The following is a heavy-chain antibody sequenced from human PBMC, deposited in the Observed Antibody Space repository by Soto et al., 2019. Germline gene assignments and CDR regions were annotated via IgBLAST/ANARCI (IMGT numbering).Heavy chain of an antibody. CDR2: INHSGST. Sequence: SETLSLTCTVSGGSISSYYWSWIRQPPGKGLELIGEINHSGSTNFNPSLKSRVTISVDTSKNQFSLKLSSVTAADTAVYYCARGRGSSGWYYYYYMDVWGKGTTVTVSS. J-gene: IGHJ6*03. V-gene: IGHV4-34*01. D-gene: IGHD6-19*01. CDR1: GGSISSYY. CDR3: ARGRGSSGWYYYYYMDV.